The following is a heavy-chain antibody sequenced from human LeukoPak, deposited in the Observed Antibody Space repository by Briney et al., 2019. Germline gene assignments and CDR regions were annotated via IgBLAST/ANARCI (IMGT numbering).Heavy chain of an antibody. V-gene: IGHV4-39*07. J-gene: IGHJ5*02. CDR2: VHHTGRA. Sequence: PSETLSLTCTVSGDSISGSNYHWGWIRQPPGKGLEWLGTVHHTGRAFYNPSLRGRTTVSVDTSKDQFSLKLTPVTAADTAVYYCAREPDAWGQGTLVTVSS. CDR3: AREPDA. CDR1: GDSISGSNYH.